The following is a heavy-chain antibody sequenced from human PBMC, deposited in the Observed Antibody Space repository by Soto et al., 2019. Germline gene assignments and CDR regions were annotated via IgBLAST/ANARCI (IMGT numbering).Heavy chain of an antibody. CDR3: ARVVGGLGHWFDP. J-gene: IGHJ5*02. CDR2: ISAYNGNR. V-gene: IGHV1-18*01. D-gene: IGHD1-26*01. Sequence: QVQLVQSGGEVKKPGASVKVSGKASGYTFTSYGSSWVRQAPVQGLEWMGRISAYNGNRNYAPKLQGRVTMTTYTSPSTAYRELRSLRSDDTAVYYCARVVGGLGHWFDPWGQGTLVTVSS. CDR1: GYTFTSYG.